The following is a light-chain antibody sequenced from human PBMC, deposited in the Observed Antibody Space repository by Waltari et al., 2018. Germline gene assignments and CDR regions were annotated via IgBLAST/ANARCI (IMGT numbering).Light chain of an antibody. V-gene: IGLV1-44*01. J-gene: IGLJ1*01. Sequence: QSVLTQPPSASGTPGQRVTMSCSGSSYNIGGNPLYWYQQFPGRAPKLLIYSNNQRPSGVPDRVSGSKSGTSASLAISGLQSEDEADFYCAAWDDSLDGYVFGTGTKVTVL. CDR2: SNN. CDR3: AAWDDSLDGYV. CDR1: SYNIGGNP.